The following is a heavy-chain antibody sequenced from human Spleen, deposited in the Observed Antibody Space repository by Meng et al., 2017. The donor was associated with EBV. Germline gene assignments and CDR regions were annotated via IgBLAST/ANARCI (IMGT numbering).Heavy chain of an antibody. J-gene: IGHJ5*02. CDR2: IYHSGDT. CDR3: ARPYCSGGSCYGWFDP. D-gene: IGHD2-15*01. Sequence: QEWGPVLVKPSETPLLTCRGSGASISSSNWWNWVRQPPGKGLEWIGEIYHSGDTNFNPSLKSRVTMSVDKSRNQFSLRLSSVTAADTAVYYCARPYCSGGSCYGWFDPWGQGTLVTVSS. V-gene: IGHV4-4*02. CDR1: GASISSSNW.